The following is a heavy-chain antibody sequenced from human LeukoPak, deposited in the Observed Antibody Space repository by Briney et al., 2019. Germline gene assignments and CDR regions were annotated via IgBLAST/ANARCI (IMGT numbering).Heavy chain of an antibody. J-gene: IGHJ4*02. V-gene: IGHV3-74*01. CDR1: GFTFSSYW. CDR2: INSDGSST. D-gene: IGHD6-13*01. CDR3: ARARRDSSSWYSFDY. Sequence: PGGSLRLSCAASGFTFSSYWIHWVRQAPGKGLVWVSRINSDGSSTSYADSVEGRFTISRDNAKNTLYLQMNSLRAEDTAVYYCARARRDSSSWYSFDYWGQGTLVTVSS.